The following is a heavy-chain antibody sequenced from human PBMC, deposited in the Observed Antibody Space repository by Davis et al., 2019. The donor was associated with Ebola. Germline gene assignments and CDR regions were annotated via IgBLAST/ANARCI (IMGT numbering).Heavy chain of an antibody. J-gene: IGHJ6*04. V-gene: IGHV6-1*01. Sequence: PSETLSLTCAISGDSVSSAGWNWIRQSPSRGLEWLGRTYYASKWYNDYAVSVKSRITIDPDTSKNQLSLHLNSVTPEDTAVYFCARGWLRGAMDVWGKGTTVTVSS. CDR2: TYYASKWYN. D-gene: IGHD5-12*01. CDR3: ARGWLRGAMDV. CDR1: GDSVSSAG.